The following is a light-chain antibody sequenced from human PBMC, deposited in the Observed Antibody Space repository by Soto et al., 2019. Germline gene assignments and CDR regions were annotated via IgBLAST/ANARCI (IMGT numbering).Light chain of an antibody. CDR2: GNS. CDR3: QSYDSSLSVV. J-gene: IGLJ2*01. CDR1: SSNTGAGYN. Sequence: QPVLTQPPSVSGAPGQRVTISCTGSSSNTGAGYNVHWYQQLPGTAPKLLIYGNSNRPSGVPDRLSGSKSGTSASLAITGLQAEDEADYYCQSYDSSLSVVFGGGTQLTVL. V-gene: IGLV1-40*01.